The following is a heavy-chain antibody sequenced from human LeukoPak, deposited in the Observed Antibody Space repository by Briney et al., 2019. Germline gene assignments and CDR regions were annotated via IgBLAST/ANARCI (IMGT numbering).Heavy chain of an antibody. Sequence: SVKVSCKASGGSFSSYAINWVRQAPGQGLEWMGGIIPIFGKANYAQKFQDRVAITAVESMSTVYMELSSLRSEDTAVYCCARGWLAETTVVTPYNWGQGTLVTVSS. D-gene: IGHD4-23*01. J-gene: IGHJ4*02. CDR1: GGSFSSYA. CDR2: IIPIFGKA. V-gene: IGHV1-69*01. CDR3: ARGWLAETTVVTPYN.